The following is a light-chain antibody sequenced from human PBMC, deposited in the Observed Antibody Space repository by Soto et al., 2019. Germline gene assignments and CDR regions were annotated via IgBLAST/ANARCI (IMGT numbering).Light chain of an antibody. V-gene: IGLV1-44*01. Sequence: QSVLTQPPSASGTPGQRVNISCSGNSSNIGSKTVNWYQQLPGTAPKLLIYSNNRRPSGVPDRFSGSKSGTSASLAISGLQSEDEADYCCSAWDDSLKGWFFGGGTKLTVL. J-gene: IGLJ2*01. CDR1: SSNIGSKT. CDR2: SNN. CDR3: SAWDDSLKGWF.